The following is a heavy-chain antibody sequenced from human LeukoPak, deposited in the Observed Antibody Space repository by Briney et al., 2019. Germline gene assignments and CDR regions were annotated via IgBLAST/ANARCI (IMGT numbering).Heavy chain of an antibody. CDR3: ARQNYYYYYMDV. CDR2: IYHSGST. CDR1: GYSIRSGYY. Sequence: SETLSLTCSVSGYSIRSGYYWGWIRQPPGKGLEWIGSIYHSGSTFYNPSLESRVTISVDTSNNQFSLKLSSVTAADTAVFYCARQNYYYYYMDVWGKGTTVTVSS. V-gene: IGHV4-38-2*02. J-gene: IGHJ6*03.